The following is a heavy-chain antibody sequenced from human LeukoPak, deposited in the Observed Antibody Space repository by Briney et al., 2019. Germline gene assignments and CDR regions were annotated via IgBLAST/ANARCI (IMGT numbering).Heavy chain of an antibody. D-gene: IGHD3-16*02. V-gene: IGHV1-2*02. CDR2: INPNSGGT. J-gene: IGHJ4*02. CDR3: AILRLGELSPPFDY. CDR1: GYTFTGYY. Sequence: ASVKVSCKASGYTFTGYYIHWVRQAPGQGLEWMGWINPNSGGTNYAQKFQGRVTMTRDTSISTAYMELSRLRSDDTAVYYCAILRLGELSPPFDYWGQGTLVTVSS.